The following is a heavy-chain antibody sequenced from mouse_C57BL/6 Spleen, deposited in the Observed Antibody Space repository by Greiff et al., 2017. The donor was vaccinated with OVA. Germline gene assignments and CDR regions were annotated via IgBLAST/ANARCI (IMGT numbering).Heavy chain of an antibody. D-gene: IGHD2-2*01. Sequence: EVKLVESGGGLVQPGGSMKLSCAASGFTFSDAWMDWVRQSPEKGLAWVAELRNKANNHATYYAESVKGRFTISRDDSKSSVYLQMNSLRAEDTGIYYCTVIYYGYGGFAYWGQGTLVTVSA. CDR3: TVIYYGYGGFAY. CDR2: LRNKANNHAT. CDR1: GFTFSDAW. J-gene: IGHJ3*01. V-gene: IGHV6-6*01.